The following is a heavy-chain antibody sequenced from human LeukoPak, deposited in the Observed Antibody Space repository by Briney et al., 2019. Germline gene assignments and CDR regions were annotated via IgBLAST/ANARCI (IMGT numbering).Heavy chain of an antibody. CDR1: GYTFTRYY. J-gene: IGHJ5*02. CDR3: ARDGSSQHTELHNWVGL. V-gene: IGHV1-46*01. Sequence: GASVKVSCRASGYTFTRYYMHWVRQAPGQGLEWMGIINPSSGSTAYAQKFQGRGTMTRDTSTSKVYMELSSLTSEHSAVYYSARDGSSQHTELHNWVGLCGPGTLATASS. CDR2: INPSSGST. D-gene: IGHD1-26*01.